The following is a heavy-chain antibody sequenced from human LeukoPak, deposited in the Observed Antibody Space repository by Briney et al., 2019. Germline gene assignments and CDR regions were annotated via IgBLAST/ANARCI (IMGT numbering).Heavy chain of an antibody. D-gene: IGHD1-1*01. Sequence: GGSLRPSCAASGFTFSSYAMSWVRQAPEKGLEWVSAISGNGDITYYADTVKGRFSGSRDNSKNTLHPQLNSLRAEDTAVYYCAKDLRGTLSSRGPFEYWGQGTLVTVSS. J-gene: IGHJ4*02. CDR3: AKDLRGTLSSRGPFEY. CDR2: ISGNGDIT. CDR1: GFTFSSYA. V-gene: IGHV3-23*01.